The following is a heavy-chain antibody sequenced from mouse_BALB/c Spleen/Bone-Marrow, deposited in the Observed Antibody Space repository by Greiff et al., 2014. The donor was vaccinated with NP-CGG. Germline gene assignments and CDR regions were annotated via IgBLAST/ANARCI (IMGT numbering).Heavy chain of an antibody. CDR2: VSRYNGNT. CDR1: GFTFISYN. Sequence: VQLQESGPDLVKPGASVKVSCKASGFTFISYNMYWVRQSHGKSLEWIGYVSRYNGNTNYNQRFKGKATFTVDMSSTTVYIHRSSMKSEDSAVYYCAREGITTNADYALDYWGQGTSVTVSS. J-gene: IGHJ4*01. CDR3: AREGITTNADYALDY. V-gene: IGHV1S135*01. D-gene: IGHD2-4*01.